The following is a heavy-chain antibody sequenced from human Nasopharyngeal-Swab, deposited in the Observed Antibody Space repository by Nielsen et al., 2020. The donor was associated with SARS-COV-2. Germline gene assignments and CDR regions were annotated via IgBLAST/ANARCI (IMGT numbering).Heavy chain of an antibody. CDR3: ARHEDDFWSGYSQHFDY. CDR1: GGSISSSSYY. CDR2: IYYSGST. D-gene: IGHD3-3*01. V-gene: IGHV4-39*01. Sequence: SETLSLTRTVSGGSISSSSYYWGWIRQPPGKGLEWIGSIYYSGSTYYNPSLKSRVTISVDTSKNQFSLKLSSVTAADTAVYYCARHEDDFWSGYSQHFDYWGQGTLVTVSS. J-gene: IGHJ4*02.